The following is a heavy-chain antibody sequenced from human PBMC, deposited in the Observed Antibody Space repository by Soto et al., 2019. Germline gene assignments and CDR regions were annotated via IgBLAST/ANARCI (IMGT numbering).Heavy chain of an antibody. V-gene: IGHV3-33*01. D-gene: IGHD2-2*01. Sequence: GGSLRLSCAESGFTFSSYGMHWVRQAPGKGLEWVAVIWYDGSNKYYADSVKGRFTISRDNSKNTLYLQMNSLRAEDTAVYYCARDREDIVVVPAANNWFDPWGQGTLVPVSS. CDR1: GFTFSSYG. J-gene: IGHJ5*02. CDR3: ARDREDIVVVPAANNWFDP. CDR2: IWYDGSNK.